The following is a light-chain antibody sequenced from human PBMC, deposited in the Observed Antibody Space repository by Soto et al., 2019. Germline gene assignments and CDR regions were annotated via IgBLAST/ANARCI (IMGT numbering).Light chain of an antibody. CDR1: QGISSY. CDR2: AAS. V-gene: IGKV1-8*01. Sequence: AIPMTQSPSSLSASPGDRVTITCRASQGISSYLAWYQQKPGKAPKLLIYAASTLQSGVPSRFSGSGSGTDFTLTISCLQSEDFATYYCQQYYSYPWTFGQGTKVDIK. J-gene: IGKJ1*01. CDR3: QQYYSYPWT.